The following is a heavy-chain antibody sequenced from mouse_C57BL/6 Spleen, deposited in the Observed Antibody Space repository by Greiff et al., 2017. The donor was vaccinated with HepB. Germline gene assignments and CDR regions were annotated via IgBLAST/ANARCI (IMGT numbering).Heavy chain of an antibody. Sequence: VQLQQSGAELVMPGASVKLSCKASGYTFTSYWMHWVKQRPGQGLEWIGEIDPSDSYTNYNQKFKGKSTLTVDKSSSTAYMQLSSLTSEDSAVYYCARHGSSYWYFDVWGTGTTVTVSS. CDR1: GYTFTSYW. J-gene: IGHJ1*03. CDR3: ARHGSSYWYFDV. V-gene: IGHV1-69*01. D-gene: IGHD1-1*01. CDR2: IDPSDSYT.